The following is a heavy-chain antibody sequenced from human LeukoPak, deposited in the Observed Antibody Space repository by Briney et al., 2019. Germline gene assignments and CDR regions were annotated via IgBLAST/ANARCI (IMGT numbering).Heavy chain of an antibody. CDR1: GGSISSYY. J-gene: IGHJ5*02. CDR2: IYYSGST. V-gene: IGHV4-59*12. D-gene: IGHD4-23*01. Sequence: PSETLSLTCTVSGGSISSYYWSWIRQPPGKGLEWIGYIYYSGSTYYNPSLKSRVTISVDTSKNQFSLKLSSVTAADTAVYYCARDSPKEGNYGGNPVKWFDPWGQGTLVTVSS. CDR3: ARDSPKEGNYGGNPVKWFDP.